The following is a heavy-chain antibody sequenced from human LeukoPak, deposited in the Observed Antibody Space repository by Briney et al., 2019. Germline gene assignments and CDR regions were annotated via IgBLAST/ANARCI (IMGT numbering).Heavy chain of an antibody. D-gene: IGHD2-15*01. CDR1: GGSFSGYY. V-gene: IGHV4-34*01. Sequence: SETLSLTCAVYGGSFSGYYWSWIRQPPGKGLEWIGEINHSGSTNYNPSLKSRVTISVDTSKNQFSLKLSSVTAADTAVYYCARGSQQVVATISVRLNWFDPWGQGTLVTVSS. CDR2: INHSGST. J-gene: IGHJ5*02. CDR3: ARGSQQVVATISVRLNWFDP.